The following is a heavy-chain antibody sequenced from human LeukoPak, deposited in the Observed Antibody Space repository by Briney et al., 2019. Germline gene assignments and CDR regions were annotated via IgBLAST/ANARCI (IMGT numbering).Heavy chain of an antibody. V-gene: IGHV3-74*01. Sequence: PGGSLRLSCAASGFTFSSYWMHWVRQAPGKGVVWVSRINSDGSSTIYADSVKGRFTISRDNAKNTLYLQMNSLRAEDTAVYYCARDSSSWLTPLDYWGQGTLVTVSS. J-gene: IGHJ4*02. D-gene: IGHD6-13*01. CDR2: INSDGSST. CDR3: ARDSSSWLTPLDY. CDR1: GFTFSSYW.